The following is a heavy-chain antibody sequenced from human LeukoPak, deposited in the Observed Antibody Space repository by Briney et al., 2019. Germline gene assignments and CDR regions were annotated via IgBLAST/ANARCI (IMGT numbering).Heavy chain of an antibody. CDR2: INWNGGDT. Sequence: GGSLRLSCATSGFTFTTYEMNWVRQAPGKGLEWVSSINWNGGDTHYTDSVKGRFTISRDNAKNSLYLQMNSLRVEDTALYYCARGQGYSGYDLGYFDYWGQGTLVTVSS. V-gene: IGHV3-20*04. J-gene: IGHJ4*02. CDR3: ARGQGYSGYDLGYFDY. D-gene: IGHD5-12*01. CDR1: GFTFTTYE.